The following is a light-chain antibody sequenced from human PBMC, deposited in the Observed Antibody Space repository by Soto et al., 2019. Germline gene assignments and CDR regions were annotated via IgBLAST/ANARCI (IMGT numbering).Light chain of an antibody. CDR3: QQYSGYSWT. V-gene: IGKV1-5*03. CDR2: KAS. J-gene: IGKJ1*01. Sequence: DIQMTQSPSALSASIGDRVTITCRASQSLSSGLAWYQQRPGEGPKLLIYKASTLEGGVPSRFSGSGSGTEFNLTINSLQPDDFASYYCQQYSGYSWTFGQGTKVENK. CDR1: QSLSSG.